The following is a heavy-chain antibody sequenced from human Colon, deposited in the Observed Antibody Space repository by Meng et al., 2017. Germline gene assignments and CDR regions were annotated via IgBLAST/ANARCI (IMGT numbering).Heavy chain of an antibody. V-gene: IGHV4-59*01. Sequence: QGPLKGSGPGLVKPSETLSLTCTVSGASISSYYWTWIRQVPGKGLEWIGYISKTGYTPLNPSLKSRVTISVDTSNNQFSLKLTSVTAADTAVYYCARLPPPPRDGSYFGYFQHWGQGTLVTVSS. CDR3: ARLPPPPRDGSYFGYFQH. J-gene: IGHJ1*01. CDR1: GASISSYY. CDR2: ISKTGYT. D-gene: IGHD1-26*01.